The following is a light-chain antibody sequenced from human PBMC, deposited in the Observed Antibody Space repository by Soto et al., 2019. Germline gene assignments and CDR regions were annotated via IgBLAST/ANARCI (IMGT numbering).Light chain of an antibody. CDR3: QIPTNVPWT. CDR2: KAS. J-gene: IGKJ1*01. CDR1: QTISSW. Sequence: DIQMTQSPSTLSGPVEERVTITCRASQTISSWLAWYQQKPGKAPKLLIYKASTLKSGVPSRFSGSGSGTEFTLTISSLQPEDVATYYCQIPTNVPWTFAQGTKVDNK. V-gene: IGKV1-5*03.